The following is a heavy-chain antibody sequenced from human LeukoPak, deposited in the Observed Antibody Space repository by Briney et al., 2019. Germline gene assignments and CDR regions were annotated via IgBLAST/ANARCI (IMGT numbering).Heavy chain of an antibody. CDR3: ARDWGSGYYYYYYYGMDV. CDR2: ISSSSSYI. Sequence: GGSLRLSCAASGFTFSSYSMTWVRQAPGKGLEWVSSISSSSSYIYYADSVKGRFTISRDNAKNSLYLQMNSLRAEDTAVYYCARDWGSGYYYYYYYGMDVWGQGTTVTVS. J-gene: IGHJ6*02. V-gene: IGHV3-21*01. D-gene: IGHD3-22*01. CDR1: GFTFSSYS.